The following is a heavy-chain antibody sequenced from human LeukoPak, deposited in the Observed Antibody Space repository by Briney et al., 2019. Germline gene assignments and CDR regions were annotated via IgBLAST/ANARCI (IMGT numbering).Heavy chain of an antibody. CDR3: ARSYRVAGTPGAYGMDV. CDR1: GFTVSSNY. Sequence: GGSLRLSCAASGFTVSSNYMSWVRQAPGKGLEWVSVIYSGGSTYYADSVKGRFTISRDNSKNTLYLQMNSLRAEDTAVYYCARSYRVAGTPGAYGMDVWGQGTTVTVSS. CDR2: IYSGGST. D-gene: IGHD6-19*01. V-gene: IGHV3-53*01. J-gene: IGHJ6*02.